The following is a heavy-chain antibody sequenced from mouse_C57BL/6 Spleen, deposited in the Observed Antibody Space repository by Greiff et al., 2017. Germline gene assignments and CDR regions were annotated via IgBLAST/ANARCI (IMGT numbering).Heavy chain of an antibody. D-gene: IGHD1-1*01. J-gene: IGHJ3*01. CDR3: ALGDYYGSWFAY. CDR2: ISSGSSTI. V-gene: IGHV5-17*01. CDR1: GFTFSDYG. Sequence: EVMLVESGGGLVKPGGSLKLSCAASGFTFSDYGMHWVRQAPEKGLEWVAYISSGSSTIYYADTVKGRFTISRDNAKNTLFLQMTSLRSEDTAMYYCALGDYYGSWFAYWGQGTLVTVSA.